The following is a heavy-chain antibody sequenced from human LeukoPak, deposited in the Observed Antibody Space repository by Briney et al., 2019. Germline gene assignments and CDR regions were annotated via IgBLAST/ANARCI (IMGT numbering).Heavy chain of an antibody. V-gene: IGHV3-64*01. J-gene: IGHJ6*03. CDR3: ARDASYCSSTSCYLGYMDV. CDR2: ISSNGGST. Sequence: GGSLRLSCAASGFTFSSYAMHWVRQAPGKGLEYVSAISSNGGSTYYANSVKGRFTISRDSSKNTLYLQMGSLRAEDMAVYYCARDASYCSSTSCYLGYMDVWGKGTTVTVSS. D-gene: IGHD2-2*01. CDR1: GFTFSSYA.